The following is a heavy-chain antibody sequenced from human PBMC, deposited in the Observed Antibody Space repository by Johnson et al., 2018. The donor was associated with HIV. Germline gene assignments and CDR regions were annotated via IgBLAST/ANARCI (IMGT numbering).Heavy chain of an antibody. CDR2: ISWNSGSI. J-gene: IGHJ3*02. D-gene: IGHD1-14*01. CDR1: GFTFDDYA. Sequence: VQLVESGGGLVQPGRSLRLSCAASGFTFDDYAMHWVRQAPGKGLEWVSGISWNSGSIGYADSVKGRFTISRDNAKNSLYLQMNSLRAGDTALYYCARWRDNRGAFDIWGQGTMVTVSS. CDR3: ARWRDNRGAFDI. V-gene: IGHV3-9*01.